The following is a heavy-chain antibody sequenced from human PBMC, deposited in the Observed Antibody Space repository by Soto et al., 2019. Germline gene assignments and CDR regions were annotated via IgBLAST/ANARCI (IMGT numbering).Heavy chain of an antibody. D-gene: IGHD2-8*02. Sequence: EVQLVESGGGLVQPGGSLRLSCVASGFTFSGYWMHWVRQAPGKGLVWVSRISSDGTTTNYADSVEGRFTISRDNARNTLYLQVNSLRAEDSAVYYCARDYWAQVDHLGQGTLVTVSS. J-gene: IGHJ4*02. V-gene: IGHV3-74*01. CDR3: ARDYWAQVDH. CDR2: ISSDGTTT. CDR1: GFTFSGYW.